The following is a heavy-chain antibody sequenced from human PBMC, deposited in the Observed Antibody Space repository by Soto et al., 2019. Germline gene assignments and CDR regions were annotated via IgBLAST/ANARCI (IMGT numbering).Heavy chain of an antibody. V-gene: IGHV4-34*01. J-gene: IGHJ4*02. CDR2: INHSGST. CDR3: AVDSGSVDY. Sequence: PSETLSLTCAVYGGSFSGYYWSWIRQPPGKGLEWIGEINHSGSTNYNPSLKSRVTISVDTSKNQFSLKLSSVTAADTAVYYCAVDSGSVDYWGQGTLVTVSS. CDR1: GGSFSGYY. D-gene: IGHD1-26*01.